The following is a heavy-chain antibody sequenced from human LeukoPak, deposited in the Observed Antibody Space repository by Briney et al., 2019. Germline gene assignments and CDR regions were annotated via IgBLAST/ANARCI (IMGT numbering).Heavy chain of an antibody. D-gene: IGHD4-11*01. Sequence: PGGSLRLSCAASGFTFSRYSMNWVRQAPGKGLEWVSSISSSSSYIYYADSVKGRFTISRDNAKNSLYLQMNSLRAEDTAVYYCAKDPHSTVTTHFDYWGQGTLVTVSS. CDR3: AKDPHSTVTTHFDY. CDR1: GFTFSRYS. V-gene: IGHV3-21*01. J-gene: IGHJ4*02. CDR2: ISSSSSYI.